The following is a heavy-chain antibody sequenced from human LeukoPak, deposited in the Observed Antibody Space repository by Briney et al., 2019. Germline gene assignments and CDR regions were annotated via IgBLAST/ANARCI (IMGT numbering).Heavy chain of an antibody. J-gene: IGHJ3*02. V-gene: IGHV1-69*04. CDR3: ARVDSQYYDILDSRAAFDI. Sequence: SVKVSCKASGGTFSSYAISWVRQAPGQGLEWMGGIIPILGIANYAQKFQGRVTITADKSTSTAYMELSSLRSEDTAVYYCARVDSQYYDILDSRAAFDIWGQGTMVTVSS. CDR1: GGTFSSYA. CDR2: IIPILGIA. D-gene: IGHD3-9*01.